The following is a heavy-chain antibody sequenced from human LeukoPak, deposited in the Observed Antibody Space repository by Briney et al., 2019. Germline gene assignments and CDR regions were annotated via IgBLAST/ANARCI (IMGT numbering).Heavy chain of an antibody. CDR3: ATTVTAGTYRYFQH. V-gene: IGHV1-3*01. Sequence: ASVKVSCKASGYIFTTYAMHWVRQAPGQRLEWMGWINAGNGNTKYSQKFQGRVTITRDTSASTAYMELSSLRSEDTAVCYCATTVTAGTYRYFQHWGQGTLVTVSS. CDR1: GYIFTTYA. J-gene: IGHJ1*01. D-gene: IGHD4-17*01. CDR2: INAGNGNT.